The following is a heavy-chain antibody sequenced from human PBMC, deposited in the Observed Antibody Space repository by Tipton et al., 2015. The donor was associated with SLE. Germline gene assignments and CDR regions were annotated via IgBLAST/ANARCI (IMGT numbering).Heavy chain of an antibody. D-gene: IGHD4-17*01. J-gene: IGHJ4*02. CDR2: IYSPGST. Sequence: SLRLSCAASGFTFSSSDMHWVRQATGKGLELVSVIYSPGSTYYADSVKGRFTISRDNSKNTLYLQINSLRAEDTAVYYCASGDDDYGDGGFDYWGQGTLVTVSS. CDR3: ASGDDDYGDGGFDY. V-gene: IGHV3-53*01. CDR1: GFTFSSSD.